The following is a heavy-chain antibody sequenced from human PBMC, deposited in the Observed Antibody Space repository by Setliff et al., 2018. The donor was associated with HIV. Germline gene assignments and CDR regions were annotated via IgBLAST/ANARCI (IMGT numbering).Heavy chain of an antibody. CDR1: GFTFSNYA. CDR3: AKELAASGLGYFDS. J-gene: IGHJ4*02. V-gene: IGHV3-23*01. CDR2: ILSTGERT. Sequence: SGGSLRLSCAASGFTFSNYAMSWVRQAPGEGLEWASAILSTGERTFYADSVKGRFTISRDNSKNTVYLQMNSLRAEDTAEYYCAKELAASGLGYFDSWGRGILVTVSS. D-gene: IGHD3-22*01.